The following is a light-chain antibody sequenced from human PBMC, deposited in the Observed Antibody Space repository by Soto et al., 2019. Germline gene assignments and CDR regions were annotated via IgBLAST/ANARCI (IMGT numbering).Light chain of an antibody. CDR2: GAS. J-gene: IGKJ1*01. CDR1: QRVSSSN. V-gene: IGKV3-20*01. CDR3: QQYGSSPWT. Sequence: EIVLTQSPGTMSLSPGERATLLCKATQRVSSSNLACYQQKPGQAPRLLIYGASSRATGIPARFSGSGSGTDFTLTISRLEPEDFAVYYCQQYGSSPWTFGQGTKVDIK.